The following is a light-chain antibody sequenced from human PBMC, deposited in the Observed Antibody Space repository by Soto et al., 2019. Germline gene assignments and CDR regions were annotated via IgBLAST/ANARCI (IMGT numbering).Light chain of an antibody. CDR2: DAS. CDR1: QSLPNNY. V-gene: IGKV3-20*01. CDR3: QQSESSPWT. J-gene: IGKJ1*01. Sequence: EIVLTQSPGTLSLSPGERATLSCRASQSLPNNYLAWYQQKPGQAPRPLMSDASRRATGVPDRFSGSGSGTDFTLSLSRLEPEDFAVYYCQQSESSPWTFGQGT.